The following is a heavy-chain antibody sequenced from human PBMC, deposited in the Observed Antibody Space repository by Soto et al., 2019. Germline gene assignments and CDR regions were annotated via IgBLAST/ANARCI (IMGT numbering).Heavy chain of an antibody. D-gene: IGHD3-22*01. CDR3: AKAVGYYDSSGYSWQFDY. Sequence: GGSLRLSCAASGFTFSSYAMSWVRQAPGKGLEWVSAISGSGGSTYYADSVKGRFTISRDNSKNTLYLQMNSLRAEDTAVYYCAKAVGYYDSSGYSWQFDYWGQGTLVTVYS. V-gene: IGHV3-23*01. CDR1: GFTFSSYA. CDR2: ISGSGGST. J-gene: IGHJ4*02.